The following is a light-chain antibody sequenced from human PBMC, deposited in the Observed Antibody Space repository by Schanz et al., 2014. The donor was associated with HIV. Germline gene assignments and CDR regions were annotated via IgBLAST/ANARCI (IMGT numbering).Light chain of an antibody. CDR3: CSYAGSSTLL. CDR1: SSDVGGYNY. V-gene: IGLV2-14*03. Sequence: QSVLTQPASVSGSPGQSITISCTGTSSDVGGYNYLSWYQQHPGKAPKLMIYDVSDRPSGVSNRFSGSKSGNTASLTISGLQAEDEADYYCCSYAGSSTLLFGGGTKLTVL. CDR2: DVS. J-gene: IGLJ2*01.